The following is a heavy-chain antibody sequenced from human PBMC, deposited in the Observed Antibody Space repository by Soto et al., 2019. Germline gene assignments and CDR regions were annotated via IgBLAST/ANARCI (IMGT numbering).Heavy chain of an antibody. CDR3: AREPSNYDTLVYFYGLDV. CDR2: INPSGGIT. V-gene: IGHV1-46*01. Sequence: ASVKVSCKASGYTLTSYYLHWVRQAPGQGPEWMGIINPSGGITNAAQKFQDRVTMTSDTSTSTVYMELSSLRSEDTAVYYCAREPSNYDTLVYFYGLDVWGQGTTVTVSS. D-gene: IGHD4-4*01. J-gene: IGHJ6*02. CDR1: GYTLTSYY.